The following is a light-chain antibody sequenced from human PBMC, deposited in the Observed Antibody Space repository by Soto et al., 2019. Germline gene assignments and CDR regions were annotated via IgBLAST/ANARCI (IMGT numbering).Light chain of an antibody. CDR2: DVT. V-gene: IGLV2-11*01. Sequence: SALTQPRSVSGSPGQSVTISCTGTSRDVGGYNYVSWYQQHPGKAPKLLIYDVTKRPSGVPDRFSASKSDNTASLTISGLQAEDEADYYCCSYGGSSAFNIFGGGTKLTVL. CDR1: SRDVGGYNY. CDR3: CSYGGSSAFNI. J-gene: IGLJ2*01.